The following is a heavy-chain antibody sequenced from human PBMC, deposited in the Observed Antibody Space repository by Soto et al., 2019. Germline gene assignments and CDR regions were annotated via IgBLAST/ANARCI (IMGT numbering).Heavy chain of an antibody. J-gene: IGHJ5*02. CDR1: GFSLTTGVG. CDR3: AHRVNMARGPYNYFGP. Sequence: SGPTLVNPTQTLTLTCSFSGFSLTTGVGVGWIRQPPGKALEWLAIIYWNDEKLYNPSLKARLTITKDTSKNQVVLTVTDMDPVDTATYYCAHRVNMARGPYNYFGPWGQGTLVTVSS. D-gene: IGHD3-10*01. CDR2: IYWNDEK. V-gene: IGHV2-5*01.